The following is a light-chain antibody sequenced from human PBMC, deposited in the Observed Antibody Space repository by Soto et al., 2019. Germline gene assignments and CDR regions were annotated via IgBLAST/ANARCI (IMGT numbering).Light chain of an antibody. Sequence: DIVMTQSPLSLPVTPGEPASISCRSSQSLLHSNGYNYLDWYLQKPGQSPQLLIYLGSNRASGVPDRFSGSGSGTEFTLKISRVEAEDVGVYYCMQALQIPNTFGQGTKLEIK. J-gene: IGKJ2*01. CDR3: MQALQIPNT. CDR2: LGS. CDR1: QSLLHSNGYNY. V-gene: IGKV2-28*01.